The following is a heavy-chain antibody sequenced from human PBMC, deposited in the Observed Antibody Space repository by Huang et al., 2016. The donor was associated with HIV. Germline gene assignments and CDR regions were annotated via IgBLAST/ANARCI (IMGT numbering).Heavy chain of an antibody. Sequence: VESGGRSVQPGGSIKLSCVGSTFTFGAYWMSWVRQPTGKGLEWVANIKQDESEKYYVDSLKGRFNISRDNARKVLFLEMDDLRVEDTAIYFCATKTAGMDIWGQGTTVTVSS. CDR3: ATKTAGMDI. V-gene: IGHV3-7*01. CDR1: TFTFGAYW. D-gene: IGHD1-7*01. J-gene: IGHJ6*02. CDR2: IKQDESEK.